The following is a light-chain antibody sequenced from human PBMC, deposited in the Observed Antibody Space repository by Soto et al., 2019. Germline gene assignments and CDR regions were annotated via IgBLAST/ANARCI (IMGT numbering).Light chain of an antibody. J-gene: IGKJ4*01. CDR2: TMS. Sequence: DIQMTQSPSSLSASVGDRVTITCRASQSINSHLNWYQKKPGKPPKLLIHTMSSLQSGVPSRFSGSGTGTDFTLTISSLQPEDCGTYYCQRCGSTPRTFIGGTKVEI. CDR1: QSINSH. CDR3: QRCGSTPRT. V-gene: IGKV1-39*01.